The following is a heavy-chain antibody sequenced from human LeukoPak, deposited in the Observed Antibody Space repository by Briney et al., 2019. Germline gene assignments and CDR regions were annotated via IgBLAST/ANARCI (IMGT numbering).Heavy chain of an antibody. D-gene: IGHD3-10*01. Sequence: SETLSLTCAVYGGSFSGYYWSWIRQPPGKGLEWIGEINDSGSTNYNPSLKSRVTISVDTSKNQFSLKLSSVPAADTAVYYCARGRWEAYYYGSGSRFWFDPWGQGTLVTVSS. CDR3: ARGRWEAYYYGSGSRFWFDP. J-gene: IGHJ5*02. V-gene: IGHV4-34*01. CDR2: INDSGST. CDR1: GGSFSGYY.